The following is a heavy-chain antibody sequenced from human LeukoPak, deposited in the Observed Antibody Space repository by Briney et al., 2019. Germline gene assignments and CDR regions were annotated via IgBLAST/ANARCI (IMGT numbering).Heavy chain of an antibody. CDR1: GYTFTSYD. V-gene: IGHV1-8*01. J-gene: IGHJ4*02. CDR2: MNPNSGNT. Sequence: GASVKVSCKASGYTFTSYDINWVRQATGQGLEWMGWMNPNSGNTGYAQKFQGRVTMTRNTPISTAYMELSSLRAEDTAVYYCAKETGYSYGYVDYWGQGTLVTVSS. D-gene: IGHD5-18*01. CDR3: AKETGYSYGYVDY.